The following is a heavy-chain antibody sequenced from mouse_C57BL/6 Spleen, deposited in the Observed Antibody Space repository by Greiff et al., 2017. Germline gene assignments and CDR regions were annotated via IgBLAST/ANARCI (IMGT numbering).Heavy chain of an antibody. D-gene: IGHD1-1*01. Sequence: VQLQQSGPGLVKPSQSLSLTCSVTGYSITSGYYWNWIRQFPGNKLEWMGYISYDGSNNYNPSLKNRISITRDTSKNQFFLKLNSVTTEDTATYYCAREDLLGAMDYWGQGTSVTVSS. CDR2: ISYDGSN. CDR1: GYSITSGYY. J-gene: IGHJ4*01. CDR3: AREDLLGAMDY. V-gene: IGHV3-6*01.